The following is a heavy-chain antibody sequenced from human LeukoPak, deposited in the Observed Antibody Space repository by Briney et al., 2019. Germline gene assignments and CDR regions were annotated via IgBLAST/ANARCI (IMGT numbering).Heavy chain of an antibody. J-gene: IGHJ4*02. Sequence: PGASLRLSCAASGFTFSSYSMNWVRQAPGKGLEWVSSISSSSSYIYYADSVKGRFTISRDNAKNSLFLQMNSLRAEDTAVYYCAKQGGLYSSSCVGYWGQGTLVTVSS. CDR2: ISSSSSYI. V-gene: IGHV3-21*01. CDR3: AKQGGLYSSSCVGY. CDR1: GFTFSSYS. D-gene: IGHD6-13*01.